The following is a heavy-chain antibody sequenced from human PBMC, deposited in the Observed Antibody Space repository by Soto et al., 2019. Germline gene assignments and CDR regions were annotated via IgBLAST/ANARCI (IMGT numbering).Heavy chain of an antibody. D-gene: IGHD6-13*01. V-gene: IGHV4-34*01. CDR3: AIRYSSSSKYFHH. CDR2: ISHSGST. Sequence: QVQLQQWGAGLLKPWETLSLTCGVYGGSFSDYYWSWMRQPPGKGLEWIGEISHSGSTNYNPSLKSRITISVDTSKNPFSLKLSSVTAADTAVYYCAIRYSSSSKYFHHWGQGTLVTVSS. J-gene: IGHJ1*01. CDR1: GGSFSDYY.